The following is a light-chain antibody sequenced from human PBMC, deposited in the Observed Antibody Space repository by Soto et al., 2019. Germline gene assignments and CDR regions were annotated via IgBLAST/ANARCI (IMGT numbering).Light chain of an antibody. CDR1: SSNIGSNT. CDR2: SNN. CDR3: AAWDDSLNGYV. J-gene: IGLJ1*01. Sequence: QSVLTQPPSASGTPGQRATISCSGSSSNIGSNTVNWYQQLPGTAPKLLIYSNNQRPSGVPDRFSGSKSGTSASLAISGPQSEDEADYYCAAWDDSLNGYVFGTGTKVTVL. V-gene: IGLV1-44*01.